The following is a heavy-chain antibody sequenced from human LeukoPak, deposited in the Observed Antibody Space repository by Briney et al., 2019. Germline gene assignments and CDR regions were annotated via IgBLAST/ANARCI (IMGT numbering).Heavy chain of an antibody. J-gene: IGHJ4*02. D-gene: IGHD3-22*01. Sequence: GGSLRLSCAASGFTFSSYSMNWVRQAPGKGLEWVSYISLGGDTIYYAGSVRGRFTISRDAAGNSLYLQMNSLRDEDTAVYYCAREYYYDSSGYYYVFDYWGQGTLVTVSS. CDR1: GFTFSSYS. V-gene: IGHV3-48*02. CDR2: ISLGGDTI. CDR3: AREYYYDSSGYYYVFDY.